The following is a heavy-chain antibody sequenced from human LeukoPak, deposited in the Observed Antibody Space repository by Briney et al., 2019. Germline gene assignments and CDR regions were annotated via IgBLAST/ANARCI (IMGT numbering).Heavy chain of an antibody. D-gene: IGHD2-2*01. CDR2: IYPGDSDT. CDR1: GYSFTTYW. J-gene: IGHJ4*02. V-gene: IGHV5-51*01. CDR3: ARLGYCSSTSCPKGFFDY. Sequence: GESVKISCKGYGYSFTTYWIGWVRQMPGKGLEWMAIIYPGDSDTRYSPSFEGQVTISADNSISTAYLQWSRLKASDTAMYYCARLGYCSSTSCPKGFFDYWGQGTLVTVSS.